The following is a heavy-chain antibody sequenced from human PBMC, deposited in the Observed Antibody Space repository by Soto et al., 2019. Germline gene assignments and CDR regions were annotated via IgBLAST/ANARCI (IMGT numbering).Heavy chain of an antibody. J-gene: IGHJ6*03. Sequence: VESLKISCKGSGYSFTSYWIGWVRQMPGKGLEWIGIIYPGDSDTRYSPSFQGQVTISADKSISTAYLQWSSLKASDTAMYYCARPRTSYDILTGKLYYYYMDVWGKGTTVTVSS. D-gene: IGHD3-9*01. CDR3: ARPRTSYDILTGKLYYYYMDV. CDR2: IYPGDSDT. CDR1: GYSFTSYW. V-gene: IGHV5-51*01.